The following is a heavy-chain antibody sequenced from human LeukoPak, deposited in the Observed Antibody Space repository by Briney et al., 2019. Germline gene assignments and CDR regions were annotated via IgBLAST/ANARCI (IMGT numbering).Heavy chain of an antibody. D-gene: IGHD2-2*01. J-gene: IGHJ4*02. CDR2: IWYDGSKK. CDR3: ARDLCSTTSCLDY. CDR1: GFTFSSYG. V-gene: IGHV3-33*01. Sequence: PGGSLRLSCEASGFTFSSYGMHWVRQAPGKGLEWVAVIWYDGSKKYHADSVKGRFTISREDSENTLYLQMNGLRAEDTALYYCARDLCSTTSCLDYRGQGTLVIVSS.